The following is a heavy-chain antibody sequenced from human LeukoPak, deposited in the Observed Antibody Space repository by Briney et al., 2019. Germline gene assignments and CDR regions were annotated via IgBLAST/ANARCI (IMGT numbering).Heavy chain of an antibody. J-gene: IGHJ4*02. D-gene: IGHD2-21*01. Sequence: SETLSLTCTVSSASISSSPYYWGWIRQSPGKGLEWIGSISYSGTTYYNPSLKSRVTISVDTSKNHFSLKLSSVTAADTAVYYCERGVVIAPQTFDYWGQGTLVTVSS. CDR3: ERGVVIAPQTFDY. CDR2: ISYSGTT. CDR1: SASISSSPYY. V-gene: IGHV4-39*02.